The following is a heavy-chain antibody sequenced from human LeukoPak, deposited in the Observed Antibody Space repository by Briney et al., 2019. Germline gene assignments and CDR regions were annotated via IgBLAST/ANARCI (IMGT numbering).Heavy chain of an antibody. V-gene: IGHV4-59*12. CDR2: IYHSGST. J-gene: IGHJ4*02. CDR3: ARGAYYYDSSGYYPNRYFDY. D-gene: IGHD3-22*01. CDR1: GGSISSYY. Sequence: SETLSLTCTVSGGSISSYYWSWIRQPPGKGLEWIGYIYHSGSTYYNPSLKSRVTISVDRSKNQFSLKLSSVTAADTAVYYCARGAYYYDSSGYYPNRYFDYWGQGTLVTVSS.